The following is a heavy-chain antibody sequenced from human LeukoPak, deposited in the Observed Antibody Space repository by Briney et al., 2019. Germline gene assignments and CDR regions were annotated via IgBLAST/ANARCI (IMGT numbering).Heavy chain of an antibody. CDR2: ISGSGGST. D-gene: IGHD3-10*01. V-gene: IGHV3-23*01. CDR3: SRADYYGSGSYPATFDP. J-gene: IGHJ5*02. CDR1: GFTFSSYA. Sequence: GGSLRLSCAASGFTFSSYAMSWVRQAPGKGLEWVSAISGSGGSTYYADSVKGRFTISRDNSKNTLYLQMNSLRAEDTAVYYCSRADYYGSGSYPATFDPWGQGTLVTVSS.